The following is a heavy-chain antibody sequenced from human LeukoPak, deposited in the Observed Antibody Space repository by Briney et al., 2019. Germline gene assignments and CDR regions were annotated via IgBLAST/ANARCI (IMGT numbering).Heavy chain of an antibody. J-gene: IGHJ6*03. Sequence: ASVKVSCKAPGYTFTDHYLYWVRQAPGQGLEWMGWINVKSGATNYAQKFQGRVTMTRDTSISTAYMELSGLRSDDTAVYYCARGGEGQVVYYYYMDVWGRGTTVTVSS. CDR3: ARGGEGQVVYYYYMDV. CDR2: INVKSGAT. D-gene: IGHD1-1*01. CDR1: GYTFTDHY. V-gene: IGHV1-2*02.